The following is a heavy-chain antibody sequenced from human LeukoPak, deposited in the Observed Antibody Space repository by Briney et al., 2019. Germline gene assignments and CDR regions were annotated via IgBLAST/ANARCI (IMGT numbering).Heavy chain of an antibody. D-gene: IGHD3-22*01. CDR1: AGSFSSTIYY. Sequence: SETLSLTCTVSAGSFSSTIYYWDWIRQPPGKGLEWIGSIYYSGSTYYNPPLKSRVTMSVDTSKNQFSLKLSSVNAADTAVYYCARHATYYYDSSGYYRLNEFDYWGQGTLVTVSS. J-gene: IGHJ4*02. V-gene: IGHV4-39*01. CDR2: IYYSGST. CDR3: ARHATYYYDSSGYYRLNEFDY.